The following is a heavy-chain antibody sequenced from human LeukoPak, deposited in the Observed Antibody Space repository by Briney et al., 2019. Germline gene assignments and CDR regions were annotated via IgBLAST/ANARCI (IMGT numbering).Heavy chain of an antibody. D-gene: IGHD5-24*01. CDR2: ISWNSGSI. CDR1: GFTFDDYA. Sequence: SLRLSCAAPGFTFDDYAMHWVRQAPGKGLAWVSGISWNSGSIGYADFVKGRFTISRDNAKNSLYLQMNSLRAEDTALYYCAKVATMNNGMDVGGQGTTVTVSS. V-gene: IGHV3-9*01. CDR3: AKVATMNNGMDV. J-gene: IGHJ6*02.